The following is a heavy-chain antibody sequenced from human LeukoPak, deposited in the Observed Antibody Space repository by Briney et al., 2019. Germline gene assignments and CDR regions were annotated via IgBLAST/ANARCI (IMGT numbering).Heavy chain of an antibody. CDR3: SRGSGWLLVY. CDR2: ISGGTT. CDR1: AFTFGDYL. Sequence: GGSLRLSCTASAFTFGDYLMSCFSHPPGKGREWIGFISGGTTEYTASVKGRFTISRDDSTSIAYLQISSLTTQNTAVYYCSRGSGWLLVYWGQGTLVTVSS. D-gene: IGHD6-19*01. J-gene: IGHJ4*02. V-gene: IGHV3-49*01.